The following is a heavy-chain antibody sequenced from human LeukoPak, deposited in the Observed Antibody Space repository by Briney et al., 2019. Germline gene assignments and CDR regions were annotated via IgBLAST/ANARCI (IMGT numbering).Heavy chain of an antibody. J-gene: IGHJ4*02. Sequence: PSETLSLTCAVSGGSISSSNWWSWVRQPPGKGLEWIGEIYHSGSTNYNPSLKSRVTISVDKSKNQFSLKLSSVTAADTAVYYCAREGYDSSGYYYVFDYRGQGTLVTVSS. V-gene: IGHV4-4*02. CDR2: IYHSGST. CDR3: AREGYDSSGYYYVFDY. CDR1: GGSISSSNW. D-gene: IGHD3-22*01.